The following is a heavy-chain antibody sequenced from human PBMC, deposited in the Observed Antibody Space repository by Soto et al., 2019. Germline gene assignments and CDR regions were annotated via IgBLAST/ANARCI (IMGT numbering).Heavy chain of an antibody. CDR3: AKDLVRTGVGFGYYNYAMDV. CDR2: ISGSGGST. D-gene: IGHD2-2*03. V-gene: IGHV3-23*01. Sequence: GGSLRLSCAASGFTFSSYAMSWVRQAPGKGLEWVSGISGSGGSTNYADSVKGRFTISRDNSKNTLYLQMNSLRAEDTAVYYCAKDLVRTGVGFGYYNYAMDVWGQGTTVTVSS. J-gene: IGHJ6*02. CDR1: GFTFSSYA.